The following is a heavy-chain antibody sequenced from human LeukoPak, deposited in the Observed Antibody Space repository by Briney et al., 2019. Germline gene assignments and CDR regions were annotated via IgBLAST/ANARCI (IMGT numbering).Heavy chain of an antibody. CDR3: ARVPIPPIAAGFGYYYGMDV. J-gene: IGHJ6*02. D-gene: IGHD6-13*01. CDR2: IYYSGST. Sequence: SETLSLTCTVSGGSISSYYWSWIRQPPGKGLEWIGYIYYSGSTNYNPSLKSRVTISVDTSKNQFSLKLSSVTAADTAVYYCARVPIPPIAAGFGYYYGMDVWGQGTTVTVSS. V-gene: IGHV4-59*01. CDR1: GGSISSYY.